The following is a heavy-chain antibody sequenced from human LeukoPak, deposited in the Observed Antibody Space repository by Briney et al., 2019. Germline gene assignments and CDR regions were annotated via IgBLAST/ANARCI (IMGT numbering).Heavy chain of an antibody. Sequence: ASVKVSCKASGGTFSSYAISWVRQAPGQGLEWMGGIIPIFGTANYAQKFQGRVTITADESTSTAYMELSSLRSEDTAVYYCASADTAMVPFGHWGQGTLVTVSS. V-gene: IGHV1-69*01. CDR3: ASADTAMVPFGH. J-gene: IGHJ4*02. CDR2: IIPIFGTA. D-gene: IGHD5-18*01. CDR1: GGTFSSYA.